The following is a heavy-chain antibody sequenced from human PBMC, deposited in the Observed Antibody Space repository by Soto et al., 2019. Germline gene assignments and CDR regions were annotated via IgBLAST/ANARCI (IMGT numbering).Heavy chain of an antibody. CDR2: VYTTGST. D-gene: IGHD1-1*01. CDR3: ARDFNLIFDDFADMSWNFDP. Sequence: SETRSLTCTVTGGSINTYYWSWIRQSAGKGLEWIGRVYTTGSTNYNPSLKSRVTISVDTSRNQFSLSLRSVPAADTAVYYCARDFNLIFDDFADMSWNFDPWGQGTLVTVSS. CDR1: GGSINTYY. V-gene: IGHV4-4*07. J-gene: IGHJ5*02.